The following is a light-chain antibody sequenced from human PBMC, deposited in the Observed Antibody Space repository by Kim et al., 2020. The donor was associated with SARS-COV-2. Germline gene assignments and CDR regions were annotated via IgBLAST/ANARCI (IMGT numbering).Light chain of an antibody. CDR2: GAS. V-gene: IGKV1-39*01. Sequence: DIQMTQSPSSLSASVGDRVTITCRASLSISDYLNWFQQRPGKAPTLLIYGASSLQSGVPSRFSGSGSGTDFTLTTSSLQPEDFATYHCQQTYITPWTFGQGTKVDIK. CDR1: LSISDY. CDR3: QQTYITPWT. J-gene: IGKJ1*01.